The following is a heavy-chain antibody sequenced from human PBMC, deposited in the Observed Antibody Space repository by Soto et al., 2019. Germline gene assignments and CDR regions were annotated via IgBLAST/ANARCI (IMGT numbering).Heavy chain of an antibody. V-gene: IGHV3-23*01. J-gene: IGHJ6*02. CDR2: ISRNGDRT. D-gene: IGHD3-3*01. CDR3: VKDWSGEKCPCMDV. Sequence: EVQLLESGGGLGQPGGSLRLSCEASGFTFWNYAMTWDRQAPGKGPEWVSSISRNGDRTYYVDSVKGRFIISRDNSENTLFLQMDSLRAEDAAIYYCVKDWSGEKCPCMDVWGQGTTVTVSS. CDR1: GFTFWNYA.